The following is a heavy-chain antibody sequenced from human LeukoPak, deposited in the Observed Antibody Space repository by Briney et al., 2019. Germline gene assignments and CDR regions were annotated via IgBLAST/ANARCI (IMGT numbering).Heavy chain of an antibody. V-gene: IGHV4-61*02. D-gene: IGHD1-7*01. J-gene: IGHJ5*02. CDR3: ARGPTGELRSVWWFDP. CDR2: IYTSGST. CDR1: GGSIGSGSYY. Sequence: SETLSLTCTVSGGSIGSGSYYWSWIRQPAGKGLEWIGRIYTSGSTNYNPSLKSRVTISVDTSKNQFSLKLSSVTAADTAVYYCARGPTGELRSVWWFDPWGQGTLVTVSS.